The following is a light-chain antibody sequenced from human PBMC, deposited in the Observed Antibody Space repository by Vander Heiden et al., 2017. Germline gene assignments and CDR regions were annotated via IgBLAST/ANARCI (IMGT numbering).Light chain of an antibody. CDR1: SRNIGSYKF. CDR3: CSYAGSGTVV. V-gene: IGLV2-23*02. J-gene: IGLJ2*01. Sequence: QSGLPRPAPPSGSFEQSITLSCTGTSRNIGSYKFVSWYQRHPGTAPRLIIFEVTKRPSGVSNRFSGSKSGNTASLTISGLQAEDEADYFCCSYAGSGTVVFGGGTKTTVL. CDR2: EVT.